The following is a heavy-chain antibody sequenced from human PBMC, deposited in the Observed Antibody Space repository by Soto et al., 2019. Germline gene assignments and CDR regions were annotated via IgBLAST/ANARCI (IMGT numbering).Heavy chain of an antibody. Sequence: SVKVSCKASGGTFSSYAISWVRQAPGQGLEWMGGIIPIFGTANYAQKFQGRVTITADKSTSTAYMELSSLRSEDTAVYYCARDQSIEVAANYYGMDVWGQGTTVTVSS. CDR1: GGTFSSYA. CDR2: IIPIFGTA. V-gene: IGHV1-69*06. D-gene: IGHD6-19*01. CDR3: ARDQSIEVAANYYGMDV. J-gene: IGHJ6*02.